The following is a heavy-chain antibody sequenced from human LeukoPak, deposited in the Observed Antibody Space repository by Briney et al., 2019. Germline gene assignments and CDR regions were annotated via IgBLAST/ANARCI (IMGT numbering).Heavy chain of an antibody. D-gene: IGHD3-3*01. V-gene: IGHV3-30-3*01. CDR3: ARDAMKVYYDFWSGYLGMDV. CDR2: ISYDGSNK. Sequence: GGSLRLSCAASGFTFSSYAMHWVRQAPGKGLEWVAVISYDGSNKYYADSVKGRFTISRDNSKNTLYLQMNSLRAEDTAVYYCARDAMKVYYDFWSGYLGMDVWGQGTTVTVSS. J-gene: IGHJ6*02. CDR1: GFTFSSYA.